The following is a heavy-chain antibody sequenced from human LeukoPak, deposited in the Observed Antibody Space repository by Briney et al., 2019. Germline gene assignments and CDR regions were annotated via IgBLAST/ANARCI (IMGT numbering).Heavy chain of an antibody. V-gene: IGHV4-4*09. CDR1: GASISSYY. Sequence: SETLSLTCTVSGASISSYYWSWIRQSPGKGLEWIGYIYTRGNTNYNPSLRSRVSMSVDTSKNQFSLKLRSVTAADTAVYYCATTYCSSSSCYWYFDLWGRGTLVTVSS. J-gene: IGHJ2*01. CDR2: IYTRGNT. D-gene: IGHD2-2*01. CDR3: ATTYCSSSSCYWYFDL.